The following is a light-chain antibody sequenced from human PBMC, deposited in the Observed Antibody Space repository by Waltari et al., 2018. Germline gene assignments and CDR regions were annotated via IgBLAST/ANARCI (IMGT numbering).Light chain of an antibody. J-gene: IGLJ2*01. CDR3: CSYAGSYTHVV. CDR1: SSHVGGYDY. CDR2: DVT. Sequence: QSALTQPRSVSGSPGQSVTISCPGTSSHVGGYDYVSLYQPHPGKAPKLMICDVTKRPSGVPDRFSGSKSGNTASLTISGLQAEDEADYYCCSYAGSYTHVVFGGGTKLTVL. V-gene: IGLV2-11*01.